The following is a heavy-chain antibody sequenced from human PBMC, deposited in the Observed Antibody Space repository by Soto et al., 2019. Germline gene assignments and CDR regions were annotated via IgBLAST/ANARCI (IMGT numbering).Heavy chain of an antibody. CDR2: INPSDGST. CDR1: GYTFTSYY. CDR3: ARDQWELLNWFDP. D-gene: IGHD1-26*01. V-gene: IGHV1-46*01. J-gene: IGHJ5*02. Sequence: GASVKVSCKASGYTFTSYYMHWVRQAPGQGLEWMGIINPSDGSTSYAQKFQGRVTMTRDTSTSTVYMELRSLRSEDTAVYYCARDQWELLNWFDPWGQGTLVTVSS.